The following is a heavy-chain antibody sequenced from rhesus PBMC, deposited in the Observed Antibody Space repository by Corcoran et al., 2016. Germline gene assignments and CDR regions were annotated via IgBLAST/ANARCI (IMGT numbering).Heavy chain of an antibody. V-gene: IGHV4-76*01. CDR2: IYGSEGST. J-gene: IGHJ2*01. D-gene: IGHD3-9*01. CDR1: GGSISSGYD. CDR3: AGDRTVGYFDL. Sequence: QVQLQESGPGVVKPSETLSLTCAVSGGSISSGYDWSWIRQPPGKGLEWIGYIYGSEGSTNYNPSLKNRVTISKDASKTQFSLELSPVTAADTAVYYCAGDRTVGYFDLWGPGTPITISS.